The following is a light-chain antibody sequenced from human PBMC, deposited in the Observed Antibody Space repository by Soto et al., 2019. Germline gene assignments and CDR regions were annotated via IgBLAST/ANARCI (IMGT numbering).Light chain of an antibody. Sequence: DIQMTQSPSTLSASVGDRVTITCRASQSISSWLAWYQQKAGKAPKLLIYKTSNLESGVPSRFSGSGSGTEFSLTISSLQPDDFATYYCQQYKSFSLTFGGGTRVEVK. V-gene: IGKV1-5*03. CDR1: QSISSW. J-gene: IGKJ4*01. CDR3: QQYKSFSLT. CDR2: KTS.